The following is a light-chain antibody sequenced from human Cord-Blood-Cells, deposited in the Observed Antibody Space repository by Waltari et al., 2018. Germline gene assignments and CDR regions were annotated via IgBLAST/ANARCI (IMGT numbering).Light chain of an antibody. CDR1: SSYVGSYNL. Sequence: QSALTQPASVSGSPGQSITISCTGTSSYVGSYNLASWYQQHPGKAPKIMIYEGSTRPSGVSNRFSGSKSGNTASLTISGLQAEDEADYYCCSYAGSSTVVFGGGTKLTVL. CDR2: EGS. J-gene: IGLJ2*01. CDR3: CSYAGSSTVV. V-gene: IGLV2-23*01.